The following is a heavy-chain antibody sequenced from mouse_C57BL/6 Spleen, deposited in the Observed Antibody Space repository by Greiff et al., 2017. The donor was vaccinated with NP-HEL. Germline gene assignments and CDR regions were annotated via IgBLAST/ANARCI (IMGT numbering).Heavy chain of an antibody. Sequence: QVQLQQSGAELAKPGASVKLSCKASGYTFTSYWMHWVKQRPGQGLEWIGYINPSSGYAKYNQKFKNKATLTADKSSSTASMQLSSLTYEDSPVYYCARAPLYYDNYGGYSMDYWGQGTSVTVSS. CDR2: INPSSGYA. D-gene: IGHD2-1*01. J-gene: IGHJ4*01. CDR1: GYTFTSYW. CDR3: ARAPLYYDNYGGYSMDY. V-gene: IGHV1-7*01.